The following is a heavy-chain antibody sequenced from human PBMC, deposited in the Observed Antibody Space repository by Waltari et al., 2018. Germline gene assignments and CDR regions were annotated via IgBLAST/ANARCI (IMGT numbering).Heavy chain of an antibody. CDR1: GFTFSSYA. D-gene: IGHD6-19*01. V-gene: IGHV3-23*03. Sequence: EVQLLESGGGLVQPGGSLRLSCAVSGFTFSSYAMNWVSQAPGKGLEWVSVIYSGGSSTYYADSVKGRFTISRDNSKNTLYLQMNSLRAEDTAVYYCARVGSGWPNFDYWGQGTLVTVSS. J-gene: IGHJ4*02. CDR3: ARVGSGWPNFDY. CDR2: IYSGGSST.